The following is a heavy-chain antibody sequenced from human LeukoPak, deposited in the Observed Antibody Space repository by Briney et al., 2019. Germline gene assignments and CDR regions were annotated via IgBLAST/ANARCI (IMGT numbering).Heavy chain of an antibody. Sequence: SETLSLTCAVYGGSFSGYYWSWIHQPPGKGLEWIGEINHSGSTNYNPSLKSRVTISVDTSKNQFSLKLSSVTAADTVVYYCARGYDFWSGYSYYFDYWGQGTLVTVSS. D-gene: IGHD3-3*01. V-gene: IGHV4-34*01. J-gene: IGHJ4*02. CDR1: GGSFSGYY. CDR3: ARGYDFWSGYSYYFDY. CDR2: INHSGST.